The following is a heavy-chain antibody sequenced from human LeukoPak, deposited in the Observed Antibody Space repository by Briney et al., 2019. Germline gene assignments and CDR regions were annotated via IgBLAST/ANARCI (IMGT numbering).Heavy chain of an antibody. Sequence: GGSLRLSCAASGFTFSSYGMSWVRQAPGKGPEWVSGISGSGGSKNYADSVKGRFTIFRDNSKNTLFLQMNSLRAEDTAVYYCAKGTITYSYYYMDVWGKGTTVTVSS. D-gene: IGHD3-10*01. CDR1: GFTFSSYG. CDR3: AKGTITYSYYYMDV. V-gene: IGHV3-23*01. J-gene: IGHJ6*03. CDR2: ISGSGGSK.